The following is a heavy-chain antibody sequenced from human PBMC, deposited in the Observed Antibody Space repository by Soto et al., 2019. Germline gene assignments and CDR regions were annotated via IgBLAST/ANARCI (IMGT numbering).Heavy chain of an antibody. V-gene: IGHV1-46*01. D-gene: IGHD6-19*01. CDR1: GYTFTSCY. CDR3: AVYSAVAGAEIDY. Sequence: ASVKVSCKASGYTFTSCYMHWVRQAPGQGLEWMGIINPSGGSTNYSQKFQGRVTITRDTSASTAYMELSSLRSEDTAVYYCAVYSAVAGAEIDYWGQGTLVTVSS. CDR2: INPSGGST. J-gene: IGHJ4*02.